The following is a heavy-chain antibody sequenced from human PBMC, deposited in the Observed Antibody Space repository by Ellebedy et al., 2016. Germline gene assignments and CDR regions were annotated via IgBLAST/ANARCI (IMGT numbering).Heavy chain of an antibody. D-gene: IGHD4/OR15-4a*01. V-gene: IGHV3-9*01. CDR2: ISWDSAVI. Sequence: GGSLRLXXAGSGFTFTDYALHWVRQAPGKGLEWVSGISWDSAVIGYGGSVKGRFTISKDSAKHYLYLQMNSLRPEDTAFYYCAKGTMDYFYHWGQGTLVTVSS. J-gene: IGHJ4*02. CDR1: GFTFTDYA. CDR3: AKGTMDYFYH.